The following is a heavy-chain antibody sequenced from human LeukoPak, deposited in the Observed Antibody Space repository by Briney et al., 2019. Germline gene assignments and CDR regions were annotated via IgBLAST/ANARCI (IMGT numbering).Heavy chain of an antibody. CDR2: ISYSGSA. V-gene: IGHV4-39*01. CDR1: AGSITSSSYY. D-gene: IGHD6-13*01. J-gene: IGHJ4*02. CDR3: ARISALAAVDTDY. Sequence: TPSETLSLTCTVSAGSITSSSYYWAWIRQPPGKGLEWIGSISYSGSAYYTPSLKTRVTISVDTSKNQFSLKLTSVTAADTAVYYCARISALAAVDTDYWGQGTLVTVSS.